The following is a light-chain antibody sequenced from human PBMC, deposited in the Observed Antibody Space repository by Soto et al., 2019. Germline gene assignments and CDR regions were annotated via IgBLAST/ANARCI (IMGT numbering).Light chain of an antibody. V-gene: IGLV2-14*01. CDR3: SSYTSSTTRV. Sequence: QSALTQPASVSXSPGQSITISCTGTSSDVGDYNYVSWYQEHPGKAPKLMIYDVSNRPSGVSNRFSGSKSGSTASLTISGLQAEDEADYYCSSYTSSTTRVFGTGTKLTVL. CDR2: DVS. CDR1: SSDVGDYNY. J-gene: IGLJ1*01.